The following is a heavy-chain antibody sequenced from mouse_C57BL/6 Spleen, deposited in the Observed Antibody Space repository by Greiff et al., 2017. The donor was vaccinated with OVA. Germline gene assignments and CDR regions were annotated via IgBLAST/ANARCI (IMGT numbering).Heavy chain of an antibody. CDR1: GYTFTSYW. D-gene: IGHD3-2*02. Sequence: VQLQQPGAELVKPGASVKMSCKASGYTFTSYWITWVKQRPGQGLEWIGDIYPGSGSTNYNEKFKSKATLTVDTSSSTAYMQLSSLTSEDSAVYYCARWAGGSGSAWFADWGQGTLVTVSA. J-gene: IGHJ3*01. CDR3: ARWAGGSGSAWFAD. V-gene: IGHV1-55*01. CDR2: IYPGSGST.